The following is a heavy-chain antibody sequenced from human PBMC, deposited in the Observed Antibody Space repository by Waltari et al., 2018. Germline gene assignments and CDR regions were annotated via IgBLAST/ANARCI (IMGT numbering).Heavy chain of an antibody. CDR3: ATDFSGE. D-gene: IGHD3-10*01. J-gene: IGHJ4*02. V-gene: IGHV3-7*01. CDR2: IKQDGREK. Sequence: EVQLVESGGGLVQPGGYLRLSCAASGFTYSTYWLSWVRPAPGKGLEWVANIKQDGREKYYVDSVKGLFTISRDNAKNSLYLQMNSLIAEDTAVYYCATDFSGEWGQGTLVTVSS. CDR1: GFTYSTYW.